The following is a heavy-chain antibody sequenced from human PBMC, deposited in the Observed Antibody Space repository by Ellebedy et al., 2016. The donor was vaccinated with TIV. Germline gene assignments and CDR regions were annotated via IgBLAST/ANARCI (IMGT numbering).Heavy chain of an antibody. D-gene: IGHD2/OR15-2a*01. V-gene: IGHV3-48*02. Sequence: GGSLRLSXAASGLAFSSYSMNWVRQAPGKGLQWIAYIRGGSTDITYADSVKGRFTISRDDAENSVYLQMNSLKDEDTAVYYCASDRYYSFDFWGQGTLVTVSS. J-gene: IGHJ4*02. CDR2: IRGGSTDI. CDR3: ASDRYYSFDF. CDR1: GLAFSSYS.